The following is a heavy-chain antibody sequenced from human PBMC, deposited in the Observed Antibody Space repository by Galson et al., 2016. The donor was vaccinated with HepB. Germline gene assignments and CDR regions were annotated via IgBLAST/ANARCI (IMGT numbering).Heavy chain of an antibody. D-gene: IGHD3-10*01. Sequence: SLRLSCAASGFNFISYGMHWVRQAPGKGLEWVAVTWFDGNYKDYAESVKGRITVSRDNTKNTLSLQSDSLRAEDTAVYHCARSREYFGSGSYLDYWGQGTLVIVSS. CDR3: ARSREYFGSGSYLDY. CDR2: TWFDGNYK. V-gene: IGHV3-33*01. J-gene: IGHJ4*02. CDR1: GFNFISYG.